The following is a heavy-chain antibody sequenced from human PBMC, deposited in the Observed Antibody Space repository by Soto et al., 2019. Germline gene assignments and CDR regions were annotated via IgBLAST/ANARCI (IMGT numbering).Heavy chain of an antibody. V-gene: IGHV3-66*01. J-gene: IGHJ6*03. Sequence: EVQVVESGGGLVQPGGSLRLSCAASGFTVSSKYMSWVRQAPGKGLEWVAVIYSGGNTYYVDSVKGRFTISRDSSENTLYLQMNSLRAEDTAVYYCARFLDFWSPYSDYMDVWGKGTTVTVSS. D-gene: IGHD3-3*01. CDR2: IYSGGNT. CDR3: ARFLDFWSPYSDYMDV. CDR1: GFTVSSKY.